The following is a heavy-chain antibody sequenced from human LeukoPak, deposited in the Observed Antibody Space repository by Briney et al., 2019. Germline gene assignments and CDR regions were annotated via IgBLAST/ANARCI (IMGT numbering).Heavy chain of an antibody. CDR3: ARQPGGCSSTSCYSWFDP. CDR2: INSDGSST. V-gene: IGHV3-74*01. J-gene: IGHJ5*02. Sequence: PGGSLRLSCAASGFTFSSYWMHWVRQAPGKGLVWVSRINSDGSSTSYADSVKGRFTISRDNAKNTLYLQMSSLRAEDTAVYYCARQPGGCSSTSCYSWFDPWGQGTLVTVSS. CDR1: GFTFSSYW. D-gene: IGHD2-2*01.